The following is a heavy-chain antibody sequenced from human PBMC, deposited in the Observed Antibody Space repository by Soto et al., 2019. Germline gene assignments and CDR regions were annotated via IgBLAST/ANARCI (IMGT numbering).Heavy chain of an antibody. D-gene: IGHD3-3*01. Sequence: PSETLSLTCAVYGGSFSGYYWSWIRQPPGKGLEWIGEINHSGSTNYNPSLKSRVTISVDTSKNQFSLKLSSVTAADTAVYYCARGRGYYDFWSGRNLFDPWGQGTLVTVSS. CDR2: INHSGST. V-gene: IGHV4-34*01. CDR1: GGSFSGYY. J-gene: IGHJ5*02. CDR3: ARGRGYYDFWSGRNLFDP.